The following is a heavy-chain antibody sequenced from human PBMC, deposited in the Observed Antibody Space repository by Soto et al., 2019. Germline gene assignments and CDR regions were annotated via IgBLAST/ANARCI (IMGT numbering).Heavy chain of an antibody. J-gene: IGHJ6*02. CDR1: GYTFTGYY. V-gene: IGHV1-2*04. D-gene: IGHD3-3*01. Sequence: VKVSCKASGYTFTGYYMHWVRQAPGQGLEWMGWINPNSGGTNYAQKFQGWVTMTRDTSISTAYMELSRLRSDDTAVYYCARGGRITIFGVVIIGATPVHGMDVWGQGTTVTVSS. CDR2: INPNSGGT. CDR3: ARGGRITIFGVVIIGATPVHGMDV.